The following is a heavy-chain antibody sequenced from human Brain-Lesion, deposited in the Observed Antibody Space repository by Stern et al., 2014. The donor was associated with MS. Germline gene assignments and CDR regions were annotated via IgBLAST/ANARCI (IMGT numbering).Heavy chain of an antibody. CDR1: GFSFSPYA. J-gene: IGHJ1*01. Sequence: QLVQSGGGLVQPGGSLRLSCAASGFSFSPYAMSWVRQTPGKGLPWASVISRRGGPTYYADSVKGRFTLSSDNSKNTLYTQTDRLRADDTAVYYCAKWPHHIAVAGTRYFQHWGQGTLVTVSS. CDR2: ISRRGGPT. CDR3: AKWPHHIAVAGTRYFQH. V-gene: IGHV3-23*04. D-gene: IGHD6-19*01.